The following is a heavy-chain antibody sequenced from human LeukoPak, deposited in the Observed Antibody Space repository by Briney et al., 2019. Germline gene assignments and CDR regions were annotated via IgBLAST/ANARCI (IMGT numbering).Heavy chain of an antibody. Sequence: GGSLRLSCAASGFTFSNYWMNWVRQAPGKGLEWVANIKQDGSEKYYVDSVKGRFTISRDNAKNSLYLQMNSLRAEDTAVYYCASLVVVTANDYYYGMDVWGQGTTVTVSS. J-gene: IGHJ6*02. CDR2: IKQDGSEK. D-gene: IGHD2-21*02. CDR3: ASLVVVTANDYYYGMDV. V-gene: IGHV3-7*01. CDR1: GFTFSNYW.